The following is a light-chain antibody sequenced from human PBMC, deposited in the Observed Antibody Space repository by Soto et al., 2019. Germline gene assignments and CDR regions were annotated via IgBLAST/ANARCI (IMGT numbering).Light chain of an antibody. V-gene: IGKV3-15*01. Sequence: MMMTQSPATLSVSPGERVTXXXRTSHSVNSHVAWYQQKPGQAPRLLLYGASTRATGIPVRFSGSGFGTEFTLTISSLQSEDFAVYYCQQYKNWPLFGQGTRLEIK. CDR2: GAS. CDR3: QQYKNWPL. J-gene: IGKJ5*01. CDR1: HSVNSH.